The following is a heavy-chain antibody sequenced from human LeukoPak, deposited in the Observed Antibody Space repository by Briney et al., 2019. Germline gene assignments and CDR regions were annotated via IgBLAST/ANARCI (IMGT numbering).Heavy chain of an antibody. D-gene: IGHD5-18*01. Sequence: GESLKISCKGSGYSFTSYWIAWLRQMPGKGLEWMGSIYPGDSNTRYSPSLQGQVTISADKSISTAYLQWSSLKASDTAMYYCARLVGGGYSYGYWLDYWGQGTLVTVSS. CDR1: GYSFTSYW. J-gene: IGHJ4*02. V-gene: IGHV5-51*01. CDR3: ARLVGGGYSYGYWLDY. CDR2: IYPGDSNT.